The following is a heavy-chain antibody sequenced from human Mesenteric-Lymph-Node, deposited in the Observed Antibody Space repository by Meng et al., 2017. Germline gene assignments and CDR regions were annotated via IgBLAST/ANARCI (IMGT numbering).Heavy chain of an antibody. CDR1: GFTFSSSW. CDR2: IKQDGSEK. Sequence: GESLKISCAASGFTFSSSWMSWVRQAPGKGLEWVANIKQDGSEKYYVDSVKGRFTISRDNAKNSLYLQMNILRAEDTAVYYCARDSVFGMVRGVVYWGQGTLVTVSS. CDR3: ARDSVFGMVRGVVY. V-gene: IGHV3-7*01. J-gene: IGHJ4*02. D-gene: IGHD3-10*01.